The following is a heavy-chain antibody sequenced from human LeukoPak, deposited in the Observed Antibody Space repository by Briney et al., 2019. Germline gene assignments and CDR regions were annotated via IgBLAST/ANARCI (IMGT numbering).Heavy chain of an antibody. CDR1: GGTFSSYA. CDR2: IIPIFGTA. J-gene: IGHJ6*02. D-gene: IGHD2-15*01. Sequence: GASVKVSCTASGGTFSSYAISWVRQAPGQGLEWMGGIIPIFGTANYAQKLQGRVTMTTDTSTSTAYMELRSLRSDDTAVYYCARDPLVVVAATYYYYYGMDVWGQGTTVTVSS. V-gene: IGHV1-69*05. CDR3: ARDPLVVVAATYYYYYGMDV.